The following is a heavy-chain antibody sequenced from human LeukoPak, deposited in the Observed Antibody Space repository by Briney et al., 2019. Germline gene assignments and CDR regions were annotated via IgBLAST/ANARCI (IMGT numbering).Heavy chain of an antibody. CDR1: GFTFSSYA. CDR3: AKVPYYYDSSGYFAGAVLDY. Sequence: GGSLRLSCAASGFTFSSYAMSWVRQAPGKGLEWVSAISGSGGSTYYADSVRGRFTISRDNSKNTLYLQMNSLRAEDTAVYYCAKVPYYYDSSGYFAGAVLDYWGQGTLVTVSS. CDR2: ISGSGGST. J-gene: IGHJ4*02. D-gene: IGHD3-22*01. V-gene: IGHV3-23*01.